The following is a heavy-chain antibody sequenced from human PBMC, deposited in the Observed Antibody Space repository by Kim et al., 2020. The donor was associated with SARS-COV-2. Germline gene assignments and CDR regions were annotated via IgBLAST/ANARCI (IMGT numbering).Heavy chain of an antibody. CDR1: GFIFSSNW. D-gene: IGHD3-22*01. CDR2: IKQDGSEK. Sequence: GGSLRLSCAASGFIFSSNWMRWVRQAPGKGLEWVANIKQDGSEKRYVDSVKGRFTISRDNANNSLCLHMNSLRAEDTAVYYCARMFSSSGDSSGYRPIDYWGQGPLVAVSS. CDR3: ARMFSSSGDSSGYRPIDY. J-gene: IGHJ4*02. V-gene: IGHV3-7*01.